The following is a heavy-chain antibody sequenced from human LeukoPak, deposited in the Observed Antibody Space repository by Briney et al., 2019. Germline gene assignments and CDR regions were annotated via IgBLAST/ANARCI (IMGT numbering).Heavy chain of an antibody. CDR2: IIPIFGTA. J-gene: IGHJ6*03. CDR3: ARDRRDRGVPYMDV. D-gene: IGHD3-10*01. CDR1: GYTLTSYG. Sequence: GASVKVSCKASGYTLTSYGISWVRQAPGQGLEWMGGIIPIFGTANYAQKFQGRVTITADKSTSTAYMELSSLRSEDTAVYYCARDRRDRGVPYMDVWGKGTTVTVSS. V-gene: IGHV1-69*06.